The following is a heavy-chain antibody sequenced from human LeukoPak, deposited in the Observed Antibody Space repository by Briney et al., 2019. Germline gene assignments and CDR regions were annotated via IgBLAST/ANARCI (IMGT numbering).Heavy chain of an antibody. CDR2: INWNGGST. D-gene: IGHD4-23*01. CDR3: ARFDYGGGGYYFDY. J-gene: IGHJ4*02. CDR1: GFTFDDYG. V-gene: IGHV3-20*04. Sequence: GGSLRLSCAASGFTFDDYGMSWVRQAPGKGLEWVSGINWNGGSTGYADSVKGRFTISRDNAKNSLYLQMNSLRAEDTALYYYARFDYGGGGYYFDYWGQGTLVTVSS.